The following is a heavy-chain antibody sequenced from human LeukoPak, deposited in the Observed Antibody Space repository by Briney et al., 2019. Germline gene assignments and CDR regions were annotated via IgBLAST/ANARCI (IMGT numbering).Heavy chain of an antibody. V-gene: IGHV1-2*02. CDR2: INPNSGGT. Sequence: GASVKVSCKASGYTFTVYYIHWVRQAPGQGLEWMGWINPNSGGTNYAQKFQGRVTMTRDTSISTAYMELSRLRSDDTAVYYCARVGTIFGVVIIPHYMDVWGKGTTVTVSS. D-gene: IGHD3-3*01. CDR3: ARVGTIFGVVIIPHYMDV. J-gene: IGHJ6*03. CDR1: GYTFTVYY.